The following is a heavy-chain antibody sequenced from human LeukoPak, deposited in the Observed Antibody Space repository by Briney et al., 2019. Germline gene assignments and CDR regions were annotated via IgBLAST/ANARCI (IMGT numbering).Heavy chain of an antibody. D-gene: IGHD3-9*01. CDR3: ATGYPGGY. J-gene: IGHJ4*02. V-gene: IGHV3-9*01. CDR1: GFSFDDYD. CDR2: ISWNSGSI. Sequence: GRSLRLSCAASGFSFDDYDMHWVRQAPGKGLEWVSGISWNSGSIGYSDSVKGRFTISRDNAKNSLYLQMNSLRAEDTALYYCATGYPGGYWGQGTLVTVSS.